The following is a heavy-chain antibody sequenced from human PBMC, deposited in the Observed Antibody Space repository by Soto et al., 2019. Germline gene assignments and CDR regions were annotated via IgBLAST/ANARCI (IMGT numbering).Heavy chain of an antibody. Sequence: QVQLVQSGAEVKKPGASVKVSCKASGYTFTSYDINWVRQATGQGLEWMGWMNPNSGNTGYAQKCQGRVPMXXTXSXXTGYRELSSLRSEDTAVYYCARASRIHTTGTTSGYWGQGTLVTVSS. CDR3: ARASRIHTTGTTSGY. CDR2: MNPNSGNT. D-gene: IGHD1-1*01. J-gene: IGHJ4*02. CDR1: GYTFTSYD. V-gene: IGHV1-8*01.